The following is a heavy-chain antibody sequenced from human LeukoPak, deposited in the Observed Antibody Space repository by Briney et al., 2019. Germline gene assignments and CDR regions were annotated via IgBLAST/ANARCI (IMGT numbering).Heavy chain of an antibody. V-gene: IGHV3-23*01. CDR3: ASGGSGSYFTFDY. J-gene: IGHJ4*02. CDR1: GFNFRDYY. CDR2: ISGSGGST. D-gene: IGHD3-10*01. Sequence: GGSLRLSCAASGFNFRDYYMSWVRQAPGKGLEWVSAISGSGGSTYYADSVKGRFTISRDNSKNTLYLQMNSLRAEDTAVYYCASGGSGSYFTFDYWGQGTLVTVSS.